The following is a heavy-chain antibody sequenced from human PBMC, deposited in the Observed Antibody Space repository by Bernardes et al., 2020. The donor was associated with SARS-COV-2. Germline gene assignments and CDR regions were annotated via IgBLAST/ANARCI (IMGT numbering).Heavy chain of an antibody. CDR2: IWHDGSRE. D-gene: IGHD4-17*01. Sequence: GGSLRLYCAASGFSFRDYTMHWVHQAPGKGLEWVAVIWHDGSREYYVDSVKGRFAISRDNSNNTLYLQMNNLRVEDTALYRCATEDGEWLESWGQGTLVTVSS. CDR3: ATEDGEWLES. V-gene: IGHV3-33*01. J-gene: IGHJ5*01. CDR1: GFSFRDYT.